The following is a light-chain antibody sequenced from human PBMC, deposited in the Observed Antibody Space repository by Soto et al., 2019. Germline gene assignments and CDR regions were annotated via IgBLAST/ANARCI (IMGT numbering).Light chain of an antibody. CDR1: SRDVDGYSY. Sequence: QSALTQPASVSGSPGQSITISCTGTSRDVDGYSYVSWYQQHPGKAPKLMIYDVSNRTSGVSNRFSGSKSGNTASLTISGLQAEDEADYYCSSYTSSSTLLYVFGTGTKLTVL. CDR2: DVS. J-gene: IGLJ1*01. CDR3: SSYTSSSTLLYV. V-gene: IGLV2-14*01.